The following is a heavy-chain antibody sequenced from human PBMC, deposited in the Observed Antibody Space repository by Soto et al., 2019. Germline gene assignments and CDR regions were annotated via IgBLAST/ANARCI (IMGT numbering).Heavy chain of an antibody. Sequence: QVQLQQWGAGLLKPSETLSLTCAVYGGSFSGYYWSWIRQPPGKGLEWIGEINHSGSTNYNPSLKSRVTISVDTSKNQFSLKLSSVTAADTAVYYCARVSYGDANFDYWGQGTLVTVSS. CDR2: INHSGST. D-gene: IGHD4-17*01. J-gene: IGHJ4*02. CDR1: GGSFSGYY. V-gene: IGHV4-34*01. CDR3: ARVSYGDANFDY.